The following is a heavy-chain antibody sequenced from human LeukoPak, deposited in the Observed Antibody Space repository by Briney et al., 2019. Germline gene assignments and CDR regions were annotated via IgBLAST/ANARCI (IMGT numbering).Heavy chain of an antibody. CDR1: GGSISSSSYY. D-gene: IGHD3-22*01. J-gene: IGHJ2*01. CDR2: IYYSGST. V-gene: IGHV4-39*01. CDR3: ATYNYYDSSGYEGHWYFDL. Sequence: MASETLSLTCTVSGGSISSSSYYWGWIRQPPGKGLEWIGSIYYSGSTYYNPSLKSRVTISVDTSKNQFSLKLSSVTAADTAVYYCATYNYYDSSGYEGHWYFDLWGRGTLVTVSS.